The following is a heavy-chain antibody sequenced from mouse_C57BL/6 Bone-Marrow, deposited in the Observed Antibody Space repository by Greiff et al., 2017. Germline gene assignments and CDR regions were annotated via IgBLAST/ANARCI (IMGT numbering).Heavy chain of an antibody. CDR2: IDPEDGET. CDR3: ASPPSGAMDY. Sequence: DVKLVESGAELVKPGASVKLSCTASGFNIKDYSMHWVKQRTEQGLEWIGRIDPEDGETKYAPKFQGKATITADTSSNTAYLQLSSLTSEDTAVYYCASPPSGAMDYWGQGTSVTVSS. J-gene: IGHJ4*01. CDR1: GFNIKDYS. V-gene: IGHV14-2*01.